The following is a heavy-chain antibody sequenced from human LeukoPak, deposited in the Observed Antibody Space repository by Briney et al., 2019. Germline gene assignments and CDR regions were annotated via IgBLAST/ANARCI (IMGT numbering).Heavy chain of an antibody. CDR2: IYCSGST. CDR1: GGSIRSSSYY. Sequence: SETLSLICSVSGGSIRSSSYYWGWIHQPPGKVLEWMGSIYCSGSTYYNPSLKSRVTISVDTSKNQFSLKLSSVTAADTAVYYCARESTRNWFDPWGQGTLVTVSS. J-gene: IGHJ5*02. CDR3: ARESTRNWFDP. V-gene: IGHV4-39*07.